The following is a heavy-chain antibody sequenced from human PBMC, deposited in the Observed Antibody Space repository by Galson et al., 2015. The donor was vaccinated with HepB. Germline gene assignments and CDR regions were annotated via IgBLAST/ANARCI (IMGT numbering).Heavy chain of an antibody. D-gene: IGHD2-15*01. CDR3: ARDPGYCSGGSCYSDY. CDR1: GFTFSSYS. CDR2: ISSSSSTI. J-gene: IGHJ4*02. V-gene: IGHV3-48*02. Sequence: SLRLSCAASGFTFSSYSMNWVRQAPGKGLEWVSYISSSSSTIYYADSVKGRFTISRDNAKNSLYLQMNSLRDEDTAVYYCARDPGYCSGGSCYSDYWGQGTLVTVSS.